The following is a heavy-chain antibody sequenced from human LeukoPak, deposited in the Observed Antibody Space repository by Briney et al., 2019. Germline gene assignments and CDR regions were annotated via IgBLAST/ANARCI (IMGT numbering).Heavy chain of an antibody. D-gene: IGHD6-19*01. CDR1: GFTFSSYA. CDR2: ISGSGSNT. J-gene: IGHJ4*02. Sequence: GGSLRLSCAASGFTFSSYAMSWVRQAPGKGLEWVSVISGSGSNTYYADSVKGRFTISRDKSKNTLYLQMNSLRAEDTAVYYCARGMYSSGWDTHMVYWGQGSLVTVSS. V-gene: IGHV3-23*01. CDR3: ARGMYSSGWDTHMVY.